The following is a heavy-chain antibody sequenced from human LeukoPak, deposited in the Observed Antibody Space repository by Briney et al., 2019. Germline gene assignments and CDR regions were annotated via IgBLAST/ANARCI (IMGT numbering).Heavy chain of an antibody. Sequence: GSLRLSCSVSGFTLSRYAMSLVRQAPGKGLEGVSGFRGNGLDTYYADSVKGRFTISRDNYKKTLFLNMNRLRAEDTAIYYCAKDTVRYYDFWGGDFDYWGQGALVTVSS. CDR2: FRGNGLDT. V-gene: IGHV3-23*01. CDR3: AKDTVRYYDFWGGDFDY. J-gene: IGHJ4*02. CDR1: GFTLSRYA. D-gene: IGHD3-3*01.